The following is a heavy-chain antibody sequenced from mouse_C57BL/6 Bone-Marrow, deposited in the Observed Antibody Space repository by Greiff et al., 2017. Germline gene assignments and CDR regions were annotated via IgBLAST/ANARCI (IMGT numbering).Heavy chain of an antibody. Sequence: QVQLQQSGPGLVQPSQSLSITCTVSGFSLTSYGVHWVRQSPGKGLEWLGVIWSGGSTDYNAAFISRLSISKDNSKSQVFFKMNSLQADDTAIYYCARPESYYGSSCYYYAMDYWGQGTSVTVSS. CDR1: GFSLTSYG. CDR3: ARPESYYGSSCYYYAMDY. J-gene: IGHJ4*01. CDR2: IWSGGST. D-gene: IGHD1-1*01. V-gene: IGHV2-2*01.